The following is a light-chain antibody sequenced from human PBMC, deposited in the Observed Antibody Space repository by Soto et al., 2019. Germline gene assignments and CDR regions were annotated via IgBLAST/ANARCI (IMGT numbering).Light chain of an antibody. Sequence: QSALTQPPSASGSPGQPVTMSCTGTSGDVGGYNSVSWYHQHPAKAPKLIIYEVSKRPSGVPDRFPGAKAGTQTSLTVSGPQAEDESDYYCSSYTGSNNVFGARTKLTV. V-gene: IGLV2-8*01. CDR3: SSYTGSNNV. CDR2: EVS. CDR1: SGDVGGYNS. J-gene: IGLJ1*01.